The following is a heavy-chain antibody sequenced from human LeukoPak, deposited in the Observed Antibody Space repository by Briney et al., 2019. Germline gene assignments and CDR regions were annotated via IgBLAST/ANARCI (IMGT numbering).Heavy chain of an antibody. V-gene: IGHV3-33*01. Sequence: GGSLRLSCAASGFTFSSYGMHWVRQAPGKGLEWVAVIWYDGSNKYYADSVKGRFTIPRDNSKNTLYLQMNSLRAEDTAVYYCARDLVSVVVPAAILGYWGQGTLVTVSS. CDR3: ARDLVSVVVPAAILGY. CDR1: GFTFSSYG. D-gene: IGHD2-2*01. CDR2: IWYDGSNK. J-gene: IGHJ4*02.